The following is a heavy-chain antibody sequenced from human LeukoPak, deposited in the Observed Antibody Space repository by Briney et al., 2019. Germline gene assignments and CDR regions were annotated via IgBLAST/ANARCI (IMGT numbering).Heavy chain of an antibody. V-gene: IGHV3-23*01. D-gene: IGHD3-22*01. CDR3: AGDVVITKADY. J-gene: IGHJ4*02. Sequence: GGSLRLSCEASGFFFSTYWMAWVRQAPGKGLEWVSTISGSAGSTYYADSVKGRFTISRDNSKNTLYLQMNSLRAEDTAVYYCAGDVVITKADYWGQGTLVTVSS. CDR2: ISGSAGST. CDR1: GFFFSTYW.